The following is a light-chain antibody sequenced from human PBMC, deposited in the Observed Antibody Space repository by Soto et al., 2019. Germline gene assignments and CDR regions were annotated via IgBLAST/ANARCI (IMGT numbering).Light chain of an antibody. J-gene: IGKJ4*01. V-gene: IGKV3-11*01. Sequence: EIVLTQSPATLSLSPGEXATLSCRPSQSVRSFLAWYQQKPGQAPRLLIYDASNRATGVPGRFSGSGSGTDFTLTISSLEPEEFAVYYCQQRSSWPPALSFGGGTKVDI. CDR3: QQRSSWPPALS. CDR1: QSVRSF. CDR2: DAS.